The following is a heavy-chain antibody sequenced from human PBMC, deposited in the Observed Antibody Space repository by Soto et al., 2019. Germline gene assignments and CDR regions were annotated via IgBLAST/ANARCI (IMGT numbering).Heavy chain of an antibody. Sequence: QVQLVQSGAEVKKPGSSVKVSCKASGGTFSSYAISWVRQAPGQGLEWMGGIIPIFGTANYAQKFQGRVTITADEAKSTAYMELSSLRSEDTAVYYCASEATYGGFGAYFDYWSQGTLVTVSS. CDR1: GGTFSSYA. V-gene: IGHV1-69*01. J-gene: IGHJ4*02. CDR3: ASEATYGGFGAYFDY. CDR2: IIPIFGTA. D-gene: IGHD4-17*01.